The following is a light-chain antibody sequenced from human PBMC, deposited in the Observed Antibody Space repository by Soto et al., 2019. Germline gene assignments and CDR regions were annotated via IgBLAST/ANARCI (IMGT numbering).Light chain of an antibody. CDR2: GAS. J-gene: IGKJ4*01. Sequence: EVVLTQSPGTLSLSPGERATLSCRASQSVTRNYLAWFQQKPGQAPRLLISGASTRATGIPDRFSGSGSGADFTLTISRLQPEDFAGYYCQQYGGSPTFGGGTKVDIK. CDR1: QSVTRNY. CDR3: QQYGGSPT. V-gene: IGKV3-20*01.